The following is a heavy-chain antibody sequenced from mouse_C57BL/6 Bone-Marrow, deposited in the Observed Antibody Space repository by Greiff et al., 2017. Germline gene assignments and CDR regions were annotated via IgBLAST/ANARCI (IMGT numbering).Heavy chain of an antibody. Sequence: VQLLQSGPELVKPGASVKISCKASGYSFTDYNMNWVKQSNGKSLEWVGVISPNYGTTSYNQKFKGKATLTVDQSSSTAYMQLNRLTSEDSAVYYCARGVYYFYYFDYWGQGTTLTVSS. J-gene: IGHJ2*01. D-gene: IGHD1-1*01. V-gene: IGHV1-39*01. CDR2: ISPNYGTT. CDR1: GYSFTDYN. CDR3: ARGVYYFYYFDY.